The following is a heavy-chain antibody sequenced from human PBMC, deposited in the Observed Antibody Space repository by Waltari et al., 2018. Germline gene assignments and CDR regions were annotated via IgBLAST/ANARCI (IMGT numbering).Heavy chain of an antibody. J-gene: IGHJ4*02. V-gene: IGHV4-39*01. CDR3: ARDSSSGAPIDY. CDR2: IYYSGST. Sequence: QLQLQESGPGLVTPSETLSLPCTVSGGSIRSSSYYWGWSRQPPGTGLEWIGGIYYSGSTYYNPSLKSRVTISVDTSKNQFSLKLSSVTAADTAVYYCARDSSSGAPIDYWGQGTLVTVSS. CDR1: GGSIRSSSYY. D-gene: IGHD6-6*01.